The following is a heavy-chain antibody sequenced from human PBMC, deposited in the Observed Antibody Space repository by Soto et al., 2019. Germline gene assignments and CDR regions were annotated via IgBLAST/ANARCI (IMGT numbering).Heavy chain of an antibody. CDR2: IYPSDSDT. CDR1: GYNFAGYW. V-gene: IGHV5-51*01. CDR3: ARGGVSTRTFDY. D-gene: IGHD3-3*01. Sequence: ESLKISCKGSGYNFAGYWIAWVRQMPGKGLELMGIIYPSDSDTRYRPSFQGQVTISADKSISSAYLQWSSLRASDTAMYYCARGGVSTRTFDYWAQGPPVTVSS. J-gene: IGHJ4*02.